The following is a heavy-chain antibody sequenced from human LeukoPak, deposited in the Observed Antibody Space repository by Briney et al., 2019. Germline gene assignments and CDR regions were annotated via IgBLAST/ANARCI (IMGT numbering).Heavy chain of an antibody. CDR3: AREESIGSYQFLHDY. V-gene: IGHV1-18*01. D-gene: IGHD1-26*01. J-gene: IGHJ4*02. CDR1: GYTFINYG. CDR2: ISPYNGNT. Sequence: GASVKVSCKASGYTFINYGISWVRLAPGEGLEWLGWISPYNGNTKSLQKLQGRVTMTTDTSTSTAYMEVSSLRSDDTAVYYCAREESIGSYQFLHDYWGQGTLVTVSS.